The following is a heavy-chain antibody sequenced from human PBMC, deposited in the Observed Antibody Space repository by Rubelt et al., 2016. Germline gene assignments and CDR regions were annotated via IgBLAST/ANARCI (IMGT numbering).Heavy chain of an antibody. V-gene: IGHV3-23*01. CDR2: ISGSGGST. CDR3: AKGRARIYGTWFDP. CDR1: GFTFSSYA. Sequence: RLSCAASGFTFSSYAMSWVRQAPGKGLEWVSAISGSGGSTYYADSVKGRFTISRDNSKNTLYLQMNSLRAEDTAVYYCAKGRARIYGTWFDPWGQGTLATVSS. D-gene: IGHD4-17*01. J-gene: IGHJ5*02.